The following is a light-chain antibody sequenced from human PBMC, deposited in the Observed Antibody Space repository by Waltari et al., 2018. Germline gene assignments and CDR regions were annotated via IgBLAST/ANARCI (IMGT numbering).Light chain of an antibody. V-gene: IGKV3-20*01. Sequence: EIVLTQSPGTLPLSQGARVTLSCRASQSIGTFLAWYQQKPGQPPRLLIYGASIRSAGIPDRVSGSGSGTDFSLTISRLEPEDFAVYYCQHYVRLPVTFGQGTKVQIK. CDR3: QHYVRLPVT. CDR2: GAS. J-gene: IGKJ1*01. CDR1: QSIGTF.